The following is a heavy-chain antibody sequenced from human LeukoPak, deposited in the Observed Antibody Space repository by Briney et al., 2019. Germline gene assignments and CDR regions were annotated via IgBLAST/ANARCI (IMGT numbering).Heavy chain of an antibody. CDR1: GYTFTSYG. CDR2: ISAYNGNT. D-gene: IGHD1-26*01. V-gene: IGHV1-18*01. Sequence: GASVNVSCKASGYTFTSYGISWVGQAPGQGLEGMGWISAYNGNTNYAQKLQGRVTMTTDTSTSTAYMELRSLRSDDTAVYYCARCAGSYGNDAFDIWGQGTMVTVSS. J-gene: IGHJ3*02. CDR3: ARCAGSYGNDAFDI.